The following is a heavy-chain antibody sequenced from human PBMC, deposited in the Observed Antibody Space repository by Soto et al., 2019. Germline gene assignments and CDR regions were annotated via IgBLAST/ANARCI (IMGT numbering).Heavy chain of an antibody. J-gene: IGHJ6*02. V-gene: IGHV1-69*06. CDR2: IIPIFGTA. CDR3: AGTCTNGVCYHYYYGMDV. CDR1: GGTFSSYA. D-gene: IGHD2-8*01. Sequence: SVKVSCKASGGTFSSYAISWVRQAPGQGLEWMGGIIPIFGTANYAQKFQGRVTITADKSTSTAYMELSSLRSEDTAVYYCAGTCTNGVCYHYYYGMDVWGQGTTVTVSS.